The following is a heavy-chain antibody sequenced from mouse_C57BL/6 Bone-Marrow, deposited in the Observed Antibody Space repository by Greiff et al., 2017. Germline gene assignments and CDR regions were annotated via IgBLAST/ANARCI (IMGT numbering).Heavy chain of an antibody. CDR2: IYPSDSGT. J-gene: IGHJ4*01. V-gene: IGHV1-61*01. D-gene: IGHD2-5*01. Sequence: VQLQQPGAELVRPGSSVKLSCKASGYTFTSYWMDWVKQRPGQGLEWIGNIYPSDSGTHYNQKFKDKATLTVDKSSSTAYMQLSSLTSEDSAVYYCARGLYSNYDLAMDYWGQGTSVTVSS. CDR1: GYTFTSYW. CDR3: ARGLYSNYDLAMDY.